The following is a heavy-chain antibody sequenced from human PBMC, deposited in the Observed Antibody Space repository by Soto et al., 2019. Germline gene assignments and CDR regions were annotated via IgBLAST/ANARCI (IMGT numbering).Heavy chain of an antibody. CDR3: ARAVAGKGGHFDY. D-gene: IGHD6-19*01. CDR2: IYYSGST. Sequence: SETLSLTCTVSGGSVSSGSYYWSWIRQPPGKGLEWIGYIYYSGSTNYNPSLKSRATISVDTSKNQFSLKLSSVTAADTAVYYCARAVAGKGGHFDYWGQGTLVTVSS. J-gene: IGHJ4*02. V-gene: IGHV4-61*01. CDR1: GGSVSSGSYY.